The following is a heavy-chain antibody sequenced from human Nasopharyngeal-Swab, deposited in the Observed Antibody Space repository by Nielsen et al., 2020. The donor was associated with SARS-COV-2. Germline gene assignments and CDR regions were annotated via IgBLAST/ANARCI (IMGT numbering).Heavy chain of an antibody. CDR2: IFYSGST. CDR3: ARHLGGDYYDSSGYGYWYFDL. D-gene: IGHD3-22*01. V-gene: IGHV4-39*01. Sequence: SQTRSPTCTAAGGSISSSSYYWGWIRQPPGKGLEWFGSIFYSGSTYYNPSLKSRVTISVETSKNQFSLKLSSVTAADTAVYYCARHLGGDYYDSSGYGYWYFDLWGRGTLVTVSS. J-gene: IGHJ2*01. CDR1: GGSISSSSYY.